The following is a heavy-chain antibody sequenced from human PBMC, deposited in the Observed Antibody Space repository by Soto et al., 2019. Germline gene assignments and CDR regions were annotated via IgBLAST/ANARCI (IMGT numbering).Heavy chain of an antibody. Sequence: QVPLVQSGAEVKKPGSSVKVSCKASGGTFSSYAISWVRQAPGQGLEWMGGIIPIFGTANYAQKFQGRVTITADKSTSTAYMELSSLRSEDTAVYYCARQYCSGGSCYPGYAFDIWGQGTMVTVSS. CDR1: GGTFSSYA. J-gene: IGHJ3*02. V-gene: IGHV1-69*06. CDR2: IIPIFGTA. D-gene: IGHD2-15*01. CDR3: ARQYCSGGSCYPGYAFDI.